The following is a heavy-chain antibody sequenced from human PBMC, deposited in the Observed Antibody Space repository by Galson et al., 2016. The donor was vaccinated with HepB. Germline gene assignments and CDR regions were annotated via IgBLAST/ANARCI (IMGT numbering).Heavy chain of an antibody. V-gene: IGHV3-74*01. CDR3: TRDYYGPLDH. J-gene: IGHJ4*02. CDR1: GFTFTNYD. Sequence: SLRLSCAASGFTFTNYDIHWVRQAPGTGLVWVSRINIDGNSITYADSVKGRFAISRDNAKNTVHLQMNSLRAEDTAGYYCTRDYYGPLDHWGQGTLVTVS. D-gene: IGHD3-10*01. CDR2: INIDGNSI.